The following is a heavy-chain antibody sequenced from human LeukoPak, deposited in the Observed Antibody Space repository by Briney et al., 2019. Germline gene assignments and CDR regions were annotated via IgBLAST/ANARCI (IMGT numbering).Heavy chain of an antibody. J-gene: IGHJ4*02. CDR1: GYTFTSYA. CDR2: INAGNGNT. CDR3: AKDSRVTGDFWSGYYPFDY. Sequence: ASVKVSCKASGYTFTSYAMHWVRQAPGQRLEWMGWINAGNGNTKYSQKFQGRVTITRDTSASTAYMELSSLRAEDTAVYYCAKDSRVTGDFWSGYYPFDYWGQGTLVTVSS. V-gene: IGHV1-3*01. D-gene: IGHD3-3*01.